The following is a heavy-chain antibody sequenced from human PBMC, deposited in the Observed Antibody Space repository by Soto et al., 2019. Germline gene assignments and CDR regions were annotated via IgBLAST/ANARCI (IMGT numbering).Heavy chain of an antibody. J-gene: IGHJ4*02. Sequence: SVKVSCKASGGTFTDYAFSWVRQAPGQGLEWMGGIIPIFRSSNFAQKFQGRLTIFADASAGTAYMELSSLRSDDTAIYYCAKDVGFQQHLLVFDLWGQGTLVTVSS. V-gene: IGHV1-69*13. CDR2: IIPIFRSS. CDR1: GGTFTDYA. D-gene: IGHD6-6*01. CDR3: AKDVGFQQHLLVFDL.